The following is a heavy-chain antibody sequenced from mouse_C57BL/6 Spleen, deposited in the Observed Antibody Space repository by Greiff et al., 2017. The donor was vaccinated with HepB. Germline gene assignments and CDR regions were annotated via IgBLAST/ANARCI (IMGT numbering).Heavy chain of an antibody. V-gene: IGHV1-55*01. CDR3: ARGGSSGYENYAMDY. J-gene: IGHJ4*01. Sequence: QVHVKQPGAELVKPGASVKMSCKASGYTFTSYWITWVKQRPGQGLEWIGDIYPGSGSTNYNEKFKSKATLTVDTSSSTAYMQLSSLTSEDSAVYYCARGGSSGYENYAMDYWGQGTSVTVSS. CDR2: IYPGSGST. CDR1: GYTFTSYW. D-gene: IGHD3-2*02.